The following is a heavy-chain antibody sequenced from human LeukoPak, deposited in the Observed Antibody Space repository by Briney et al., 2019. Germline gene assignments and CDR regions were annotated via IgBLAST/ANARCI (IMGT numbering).Heavy chain of an antibody. CDR1: GFTFSSYA. D-gene: IGHD1-26*01. V-gene: IGHV3-23*01. CDR3: AKLDGYNGSYFDY. Sequence: QSGGSLRLSCAASGFTFSSYAMSWVRQAPGKGLEWVSTISGSGGSTDYADSVKGRFTISREHSKNTLYLQMNSLRAEDTAVFYCAKLDGYNGSYFDYWGQGTLVTVSS. CDR2: ISGSGGST. J-gene: IGHJ4*02.